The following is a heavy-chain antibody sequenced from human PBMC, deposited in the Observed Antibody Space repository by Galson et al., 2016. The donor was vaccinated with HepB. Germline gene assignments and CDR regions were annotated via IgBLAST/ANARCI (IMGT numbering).Heavy chain of an antibody. D-gene: IGHD3-22*01. J-gene: IGHJ4*02. Sequence: SVKVSCKASGGTFSTYAISWVRQAPGQGLEWVGGIIPIFGTANYAQKFQGRVRITADESTRTAYMELSSLRSEDTAVYYCAKDDRAGYYESSGYDYWGQGTQVTVSS. CDR1: GGTFSTYA. V-gene: IGHV1-69*13. CDR2: IIPIFGTA. CDR3: AKDDRAGYYESSGYDY.